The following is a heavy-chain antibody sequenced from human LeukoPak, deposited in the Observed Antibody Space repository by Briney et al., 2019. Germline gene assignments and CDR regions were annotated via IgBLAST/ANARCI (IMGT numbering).Heavy chain of an antibody. J-gene: IGHJ4*02. D-gene: IGHD3-16*02. CDR2: INPNSGGT. CDR3: ARDYDYVWGSYRRFFDY. Sequence: ASVKVSCKASGYTFTGYYMHWVRQAPGQGLEWMGWINPNSGGTNYAQKFQGRVTMTRDTSISTAYMELSRLRSDDTAVYYCARDYDYVWGSYRRFFDYWGQGTLVTVSS. CDR1: GYTFTGYY. V-gene: IGHV1-2*02.